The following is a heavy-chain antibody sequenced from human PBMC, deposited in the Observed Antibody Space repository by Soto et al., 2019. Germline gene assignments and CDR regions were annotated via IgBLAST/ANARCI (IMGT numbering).Heavy chain of an antibody. J-gene: IGHJ6*02. Sequence: GGSLRLSCAASGFTFSSYGMHWVRQAPGKGLEWVAVISYDGSNKYYADSVRGRFTISRDNSKNTLYLQMNSLRAEDTAVYYCAKDRDSSSWYSYYYYYYGMDVSGQGTTVTVSS. D-gene: IGHD6-13*01. CDR3: AKDRDSSSWYSYYYYYYGMDV. V-gene: IGHV3-30*18. CDR1: GFTFSSYG. CDR2: ISYDGSNK.